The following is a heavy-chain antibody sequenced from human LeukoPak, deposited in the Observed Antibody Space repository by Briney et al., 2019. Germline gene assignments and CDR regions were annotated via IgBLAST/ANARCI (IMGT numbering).Heavy chain of an antibody. CDR3: AIGEGDGYNDFDY. Sequence: SVKVSFKASGGTFSSYAISWVRQAPGQGLEWMGRIIPILGIANYAQKFQGRVTITADKSTSTAYMELSSLRSEDTAVYYCAIGEGDGYNDFDYWGQGTLVTASS. CDR1: GGTFSSYA. V-gene: IGHV1-69*04. J-gene: IGHJ4*02. CDR2: IIPILGIA. D-gene: IGHD5-12*01.